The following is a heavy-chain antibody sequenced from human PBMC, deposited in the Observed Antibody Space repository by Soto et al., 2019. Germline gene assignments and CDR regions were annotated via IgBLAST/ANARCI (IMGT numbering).Heavy chain of an antibody. V-gene: IGHV3-23*04. CDR2: ISGGGGST. Sequence: EVQLVESGGGLVQPGGSLRLSCAASGFTFSSYAMSWVRQAPGKGLEWVSAISGGGGSTDYADSVKGRFTISRDNSKNTLYLKMNCLRAEDTAVYYCARALYYVFLSGYSTFEYWGQGTLVTVCS. J-gene: IGHJ4*02. CDR1: GFTFSSYA. CDR3: ARALYYVFLSGYSTFEY. D-gene: IGHD3-3*01.